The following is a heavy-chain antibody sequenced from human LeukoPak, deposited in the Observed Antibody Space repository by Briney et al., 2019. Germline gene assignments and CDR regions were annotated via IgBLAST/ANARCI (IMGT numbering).Heavy chain of an antibody. V-gene: IGHV3-23*01. J-gene: IGHJ6*02. CDR3: AKAYWYGNYYYGMDV. CDR1: GFTFSSYA. Sequence: GGSLRLSCAASGFTFSSYAMSWVRQAPGRGREWVSAISGSGDSTYYADSAKGRFTISRDNSKNTLYLQMNSLRAEDTAVYYFAKAYWYGNYYYGMDVWGQGTTVTVSS. D-gene: IGHD2-21*01. CDR2: ISGSGDST.